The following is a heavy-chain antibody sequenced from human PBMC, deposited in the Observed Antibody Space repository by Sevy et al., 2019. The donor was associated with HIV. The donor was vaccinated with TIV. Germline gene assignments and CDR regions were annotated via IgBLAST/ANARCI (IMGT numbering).Heavy chain of an antibody. CDR3: ARKRVRSSGRRLEAFDI. Sequence: SETLSLTCAVSGYSISSSNWWGWIRQPPGKGLEWIGYIYYSGRTYHNPSLKSRVSMSVDTSKNQFSLKLSSVTAVDTAVYYCARKRVRSSGRRLEAFDIWGQGTMVTVSS. D-gene: IGHD3-22*01. V-gene: IGHV4-28*01. J-gene: IGHJ3*02. CDR1: GYSISSSNW. CDR2: IYYSGRT.